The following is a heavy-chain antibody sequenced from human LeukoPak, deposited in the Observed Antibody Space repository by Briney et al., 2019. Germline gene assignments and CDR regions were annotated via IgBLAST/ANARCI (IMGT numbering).Heavy chain of an antibody. J-gene: IGHJ6*02. V-gene: IGHV6-1*01. CDR2: TYYRSKWYN. CDR1: GDSVSSISVA. Sequence: SQTLSLTCAISGDSVSSISVAWNWIRQSPSRGLEWLGRTYYRSKWYNEYAVSVKGRININPDPSKNQFTLQLNSVTPEDTAVYYCALARSEYHYGMDVWGQGATVTVSS. CDR3: ALARSEYHYGMDV.